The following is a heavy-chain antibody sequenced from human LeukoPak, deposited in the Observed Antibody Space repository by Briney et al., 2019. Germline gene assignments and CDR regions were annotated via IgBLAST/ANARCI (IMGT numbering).Heavy chain of an antibody. CDR2: IYSGGST. V-gene: IGHV3-53*01. J-gene: IGHJ4*02. CDR3: AAAEYSSSFDY. D-gene: IGHD6-6*01. Sequence: GTLSLTCAVYGGSFSGYYWSWIRQPPGKGLEWVSVIYSGGSTYYADSVKGRFTISRDNSKNTLYLQMNSLRAEDTAVYYCAAAEYSSSFDYWGQGTLVTVSS. CDR1: GGSFSGYY.